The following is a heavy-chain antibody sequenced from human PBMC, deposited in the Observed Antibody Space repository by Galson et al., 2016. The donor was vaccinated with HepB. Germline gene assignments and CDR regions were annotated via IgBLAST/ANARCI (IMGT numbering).Heavy chain of an antibody. Sequence: SVKVSCKASGYTFSSFGFSWVRQAPGQGLEWMGWIIPYNGNTNSAQKLQGRVSMTTDTSTSTAYMELRSLRYDDTAVYYCARLVRYSYGQPGYSGLDVWGQGTTVTVSS. V-gene: IGHV1-18*01. J-gene: IGHJ6*02. D-gene: IGHD5-18*01. CDR3: ARLVRYSYGQPGYSGLDV. CDR2: IIPYNGNT. CDR1: GYTFSSFG.